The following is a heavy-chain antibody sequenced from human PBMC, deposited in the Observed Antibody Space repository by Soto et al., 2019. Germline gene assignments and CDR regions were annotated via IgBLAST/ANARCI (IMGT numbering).Heavy chain of an antibody. CDR1: GFTFSNFP. CDR3: ARGGLGSGWYHFDS. V-gene: IGHV3-30-3*01. D-gene: IGHD6-19*01. CDR2: ISYDGSNE. Sequence: QVQLVESGGGVVQPGRSLRLSCAASGFTFSNFPIHWVRQAPGKGLEWVTVISYDGSNEYYADSVKGRFTISRDNSKNTLYLQMKSLRPEDSGLYFCARGGLGSGWYHFDSWGQGTLVTVSS. J-gene: IGHJ4*02.